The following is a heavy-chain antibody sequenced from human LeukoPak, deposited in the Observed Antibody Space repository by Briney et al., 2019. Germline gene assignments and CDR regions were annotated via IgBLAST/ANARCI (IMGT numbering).Heavy chain of an antibody. CDR1: GLTFSSYD. D-gene: IGHD2-2*01. Sequence: GGSLRRSCVGSGLTFSSYDMKWVRQAPGKGLEWSSYISNSGNTIYYADSVKGRFTISRDNAKNSLYLQMNSLRAEDTAVYYCDTRPRYWGQGTLVTVSS. J-gene: IGHJ4*02. V-gene: IGHV3-48*03. CDR3: DTRPRY. CDR2: ISNSGNTI.